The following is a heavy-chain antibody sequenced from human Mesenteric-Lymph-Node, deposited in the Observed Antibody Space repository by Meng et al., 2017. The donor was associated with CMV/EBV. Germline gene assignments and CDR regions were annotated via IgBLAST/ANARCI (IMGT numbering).Heavy chain of an antibody. CDR3: ARGGTSSIGYYYESDY. CDR1: GGSISSDDYY. V-gene: IGHV4-30-4*01. J-gene: IGHJ4*02. Sequence: SETLSLSCTVSGGSISSDDYYWSWIRQPPGKGLEWIGYIYYTGSTYYNPSLKSRVTISLDTSKSQFSLKLSSVTAADTAVYYCARGGTSSIGYYYESDYWGQGTLVTVSS. D-gene: IGHD3-22*01. CDR2: IYYTGST.